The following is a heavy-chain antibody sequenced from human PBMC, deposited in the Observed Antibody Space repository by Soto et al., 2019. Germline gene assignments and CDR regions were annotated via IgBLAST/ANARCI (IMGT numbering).Heavy chain of an antibody. V-gene: IGHV4-31*03. Sequence: QVQLQESGPGLVKPSQTLSLTCTVSGGSISSGDYYWTWIRQHPGKGLEWIGYIYDSRSTYYNPSLKSRLTISVDTSKHQVSLKLSSVSAADTAVYYCARERTDATGVFGMDVWGQGTTVTVSS. CDR1: GGSISSGDYY. CDR2: IYDSRST. CDR3: ARERTDATGVFGMDV. D-gene: IGHD2-15*01. J-gene: IGHJ6*02.